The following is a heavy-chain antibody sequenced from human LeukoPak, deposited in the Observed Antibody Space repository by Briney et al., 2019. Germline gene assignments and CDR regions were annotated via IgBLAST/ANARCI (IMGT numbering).Heavy chain of an antibody. Sequence: SETLSLTCTVSGGSISSYYWSWIRQPPGKGLEWIGYIYYSGSTNYNPSLKSRVTISVDTSKNQFSLKLSSVTAADTAVYYCASRGIAVAGHYPRPFDYWGQGTLVTVSS. V-gene: IGHV4-59*08. D-gene: IGHD6-19*01. CDR1: GGSISSYY. CDR2: IYYSGST. J-gene: IGHJ4*02. CDR3: ASRGIAVAGHYPRPFDY.